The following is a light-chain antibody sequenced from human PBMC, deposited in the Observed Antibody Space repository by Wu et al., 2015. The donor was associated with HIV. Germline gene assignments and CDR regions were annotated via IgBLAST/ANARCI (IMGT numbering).Light chain of an antibody. CDR3: QQYGSSPGT. CDR2: GAS. J-gene: IGKJ1*01. CDR1: QPVSSSH. V-gene: IGKV3-20*01. Sequence: EVVLTQSPGTLALSPGERATLSCRASQPVSSSHLAWYQQKPGQAPRLLIYGASSRATGIPDRFSGSGSGTDFTLTISRLEPEDFAVYYCQQYGSSPGTFGQGTKVEIK.